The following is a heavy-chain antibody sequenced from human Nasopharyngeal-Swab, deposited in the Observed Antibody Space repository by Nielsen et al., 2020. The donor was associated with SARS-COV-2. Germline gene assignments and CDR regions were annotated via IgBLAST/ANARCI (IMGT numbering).Heavy chain of an antibody. J-gene: IGHJ3*02. CDR3: TRVDVHDAFDM. V-gene: IGHV3-74*01. CDR2: INTDASRT. D-gene: IGHD3-16*01. CDR1: GFTLSNYC. Sequence: GGSLRLSCAASGFTLSNYCIHWVPQTPGKGLLSVSRINTDASRTSYADSVKGRFTISRDNAKNTVYLQMNSLRGEDTAVYYCTRVDVHDAFDMWGQGTMVTVSS.